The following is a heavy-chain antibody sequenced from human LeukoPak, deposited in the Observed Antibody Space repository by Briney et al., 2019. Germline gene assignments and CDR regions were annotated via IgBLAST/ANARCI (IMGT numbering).Heavy chain of an antibody. CDR3: ARVVRGVIYFDY. CDR2: IYYSGST. J-gene: IGHJ4*02. CDR1: GFTFSSYA. V-gene: IGHV4-30-4*08. Sequence: LRLSCAASGFTFSSYAMSWVRQPPGKGLEWIGYIYYSGSTYYNPSLKSRVTISVDTSKNQFSLKLSSVTAADTAVYYCARVVRGVIYFDYWGQGTLVTVSS. D-gene: IGHD3-10*01.